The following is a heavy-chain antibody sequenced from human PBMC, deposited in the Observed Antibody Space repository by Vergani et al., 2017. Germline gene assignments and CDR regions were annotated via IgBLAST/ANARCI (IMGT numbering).Heavy chain of an antibody. V-gene: IGHV4-39*01. J-gene: IGHJ5*02. CDR3: ARSNYDFWSGSVINWFDP. Sequence: QLQLQESGPGLVKPSETLSLTCTVSGGSISSSSYYWGWLRQPPGKGLEWIGSIYYSGSTYYNPSLKSRVTISVDTSKNQFSLKLSSVTAADTAVYYCARSNYDFWSGSVINWFDPWGQGTLVTGSS. CDR1: GGSISSSSYY. CDR2: IYYSGST. D-gene: IGHD3-3*01.